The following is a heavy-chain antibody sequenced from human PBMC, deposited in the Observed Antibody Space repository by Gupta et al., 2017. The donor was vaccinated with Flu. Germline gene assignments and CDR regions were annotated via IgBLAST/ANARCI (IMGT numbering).Heavy chain of an antibody. Sequence: QVQLQQWGAGLLKPSETLSLTCAVYGGSFSGYYWSWIRQPPGKGLEWIGEINHSGSTNYNPALKSRVTISVDTSKNQFALKLSSVTAADTAVYYCARGGGFLAYYFDYWGQGTLVTVSS. J-gene: IGHJ4*02. CDR1: GGSFSGYY. D-gene: IGHD3-3*01. CDR3: ARGGGFLAYYFDY. CDR2: INHSGST. V-gene: IGHV4-34*01.